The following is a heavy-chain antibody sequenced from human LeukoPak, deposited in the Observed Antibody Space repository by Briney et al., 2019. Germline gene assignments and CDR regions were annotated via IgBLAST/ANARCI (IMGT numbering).Heavy chain of an antibody. CDR1: GYTFTSYG. J-gene: IGHJ4*02. CDR2: ISAYNGNT. CDR3: ARAPGYSSGWPGSYYFDY. D-gene: IGHD6-19*01. Sequence: ASVKVSCKASGYTFTSYGISWVRQAPGQGLEWTGWISAYNGNTNYAQKLQGRVTMTTDTSTSTAYMELRSLRSDDTAVYYCARAPGYSSGWPGSYYFDYWGQGTLVTVSS. V-gene: IGHV1-18*04.